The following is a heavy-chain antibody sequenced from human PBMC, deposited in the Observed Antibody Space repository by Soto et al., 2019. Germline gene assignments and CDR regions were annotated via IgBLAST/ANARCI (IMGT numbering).Heavy chain of an antibody. D-gene: IGHD6-13*01. CDR3: AKDRSEGGIAAAGTGGDY. J-gene: IGHJ4*02. Sequence: QVQLVESGGGVVQPGRSLRLSCAASGFTFSSYGMHWVRQAPGKGLEWVAVISYDGSNKYYADSVKGRFTISRDNSKNTLYLKMNSLRAEDTAVYYCAKDRSEGGIAAAGTGGDYWGQGTLVTVSS. CDR2: ISYDGSNK. V-gene: IGHV3-30*18. CDR1: GFTFSSYG.